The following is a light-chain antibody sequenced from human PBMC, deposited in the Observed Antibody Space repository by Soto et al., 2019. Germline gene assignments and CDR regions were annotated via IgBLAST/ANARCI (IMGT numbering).Light chain of an antibody. J-gene: IGKJ2*01. Sequence: DVQMAHSPSSLCASVGDRVTITCRASQNIDIYLNWYQQKPGRPPTLLIYTTSRLQSGVPTRFSGSGSGTDFTLTISNLQPEDFATYSCHQSYITPPAFGQGTKVDIK. CDR2: TTS. V-gene: IGKV1-39*01. CDR3: HQSYITPPA. CDR1: QNIDIY.